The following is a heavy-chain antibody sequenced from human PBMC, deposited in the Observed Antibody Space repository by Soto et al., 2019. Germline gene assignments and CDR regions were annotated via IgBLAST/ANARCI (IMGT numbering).Heavy chain of an antibody. CDR1: GGSFSVYS. V-gene: IGHV4-34*01. CDR2: LDQSGRT. D-gene: IGHD4-17*01. J-gene: IGHJ4*02. CDR3: ARRGRYKTVTMGPAVDY. Sequence: QVQLQQWGAGLLKPSETLSLTCAVYGGSFSVYSWSWLRQSPGKGLEWIGDLDQSGRTNDNPSLKSRVILSVDPSKKQSYFNLTSVAAADSAGDYCARRGRYKTVTMGPAVDYWGQGTLVTVSS.